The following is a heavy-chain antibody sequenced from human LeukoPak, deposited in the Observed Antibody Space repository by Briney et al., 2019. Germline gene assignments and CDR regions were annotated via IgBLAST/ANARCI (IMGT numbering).Heavy chain of an antibody. CDR3: ARALYGGYNWMAFDC. V-gene: IGHV4-59*01. CDR1: GGSISSYY. J-gene: IGHJ4*02. D-gene: IGHD5-12*01. Sequence: SETLSLTCTVSGGSISSYYWSWIRQPPGKGLEWIGYIYYSGSTNYNPSLKSRVTISVDTSKNQFSLKLSSVTAADTAVYYCARALYGGYNWMAFDCWGQGTLVTVSS. CDR2: IYYSGST.